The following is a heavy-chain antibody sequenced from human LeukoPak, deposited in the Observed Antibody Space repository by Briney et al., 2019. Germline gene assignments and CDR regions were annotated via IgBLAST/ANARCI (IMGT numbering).Heavy chain of an antibody. CDR2: IIPMFGTV. CDR1: GGTFNSYA. J-gene: IGHJ4*02. D-gene: IGHD3-22*01. CDR3: VTYYYESSGYLFWPDFDF. V-gene: IGHV1-69*06. Sequence: GASVKVSCKASGGTFNSYAISWVRQAPGQGLEWMGGIIPMFGTVNYAQKVQGRITITADKSTSTAYMELSSLRSEDTAVYYCVTYYYESSGYLFWPDFDFWGQGTLVTVSS.